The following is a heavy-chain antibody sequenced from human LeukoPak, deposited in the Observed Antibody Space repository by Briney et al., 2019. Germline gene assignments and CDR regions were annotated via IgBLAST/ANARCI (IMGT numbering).Heavy chain of an antibody. CDR2: ISGSGGST. J-gene: IGHJ4*02. V-gene: IGHV3-23*01. CDR3: AKDNDFWSGYYHDY. Sequence: GGSLRLSCAASGFTFSSYAMSWVRQAPGKGLEWVSAISGSGGSTYYADSVKGRFTISRDNSKNTLYLQMNSLRAEDTAIYYCAKDNDFWSGYYHDYWGQGTLVTVSS. D-gene: IGHD3-3*01. CDR1: GFTFSSYA.